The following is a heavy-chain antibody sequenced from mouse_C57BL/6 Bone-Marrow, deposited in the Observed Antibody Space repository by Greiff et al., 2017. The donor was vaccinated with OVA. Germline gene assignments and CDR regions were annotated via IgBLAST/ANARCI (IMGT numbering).Heavy chain of an antibody. Sequence: QVQLQQPGAELVRPGSSVKLSCKASGYTFTSYWMDWVKQRPGQGLEWIGNIYPSDSETHYNQKFKDKATLTVDKSSSTAYMQLSSLTSEDSAVYCCARSITTVMDYWGQGTSVTVSS. V-gene: IGHV1-61*01. CDR1: GYTFTSYW. J-gene: IGHJ4*01. D-gene: IGHD1-1*01. CDR3: ARSITTVMDY. CDR2: IYPSDSET.